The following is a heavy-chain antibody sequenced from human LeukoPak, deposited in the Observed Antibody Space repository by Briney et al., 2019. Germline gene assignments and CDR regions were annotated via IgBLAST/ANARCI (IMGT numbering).Heavy chain of an antibody. CDR3: ARVRGLLNWFDP. CDR1: GGSISSGDYY. CDR2: IYYSGST. Sequence: ASETLSLTCTVSGGSISSGDYYWSWIRQSPGKGLEWIGYIYYSGSTYYNPSLKSRVTISIDTSKNQFSLKLSSVTAADTAVYYCARVRGLLNWFDPWGQGTLVTVSS. D-gene: IGHD3-10*01. J-gene: IGHJ5*02. V-gene: IGHV4-30-4*01.